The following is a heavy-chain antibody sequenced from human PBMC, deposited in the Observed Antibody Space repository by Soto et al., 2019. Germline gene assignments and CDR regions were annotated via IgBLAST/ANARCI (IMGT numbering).Heavy chain of an antibody. J-gene: IGHJ4*02. CDR3: AHSRNYDFWSGYYVFDY. V-gene: IGHV2-5*01. Sequence: SVPTVVNPTQTLTLTCTFSGFALSTSGVGVGWVRQPPGKALEWLALIYWNDDKRYSPSLKSRLTITKDTSKNQVVLTMTNMDPVDTATYYCAHSRNYDFWSGYYVFDYWGQGTLVTVS. CDR1: GFALSTSGVG. D-gene: IGHD3-3*01. CDR2: IYWNDDK.